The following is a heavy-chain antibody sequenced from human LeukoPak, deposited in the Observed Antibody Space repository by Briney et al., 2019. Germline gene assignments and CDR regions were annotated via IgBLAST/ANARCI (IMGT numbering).Heavy chain of an antibody. Sequence: SVKVSCKASGFTFTSSAMQWVRRARGQRLEWIGWIVVGSGNTNYAQKFQERVTITRDMSTSTAYMELSSLRSEDTAVYYCAAVAPYMSSGFDYWGQGTLVAVSS. D-gene: IGHD6-19*01. CDR2: IVVGSGNT. V-gene: IGHV1-58*02. CDR1: GFTFTSSA. J-gene: IGHJ4*02. CDR3: AAVAPYMSSGFDY.